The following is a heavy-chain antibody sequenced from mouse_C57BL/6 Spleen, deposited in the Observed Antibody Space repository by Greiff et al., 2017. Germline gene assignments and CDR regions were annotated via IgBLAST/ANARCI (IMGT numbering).Heavy chain of an antibody. J-gene: IGHJ2*01. V-gene: IGHV1-19*01. D-gene: IGHD2-4*01. CDR3: AREDYDYDGKVDY. CDR2: INPYNGGT. Sequence: VQLQQSGPVLVKPGASVKMSCKASGYTFTDYYMNWVKQSHGKSLEWIGVINPYNGGTSYNQKFKGKATLTVDKSSSTAYMELNSLTSEDSAVYYCAREDYDYDGKVDYWGQGTTLTVSS. CDR1: GYTFTDYY.